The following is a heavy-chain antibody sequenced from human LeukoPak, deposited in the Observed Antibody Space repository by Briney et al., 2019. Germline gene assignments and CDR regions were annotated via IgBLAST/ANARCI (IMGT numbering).Heavy chain of an antibody. V-gene: IGHV3-74*01. D-gene: IGHD1-1*01. CDR1: GFTFSSYG. J-gene: IGHJ4*02. CDR2: INSDGSST. Sequence: HSGGSLRLSCAASGFTFSSYGMHWVRQAPGKGLVWVSRINSDGSSTSYADSVKGRFTISRDNAKNTLYLQMNSLRAEDTAVYYCAKDLVAGYTMPLESDYWGQGTLVTVSS. CDR3: AKDLVAGYTMPLESDY.